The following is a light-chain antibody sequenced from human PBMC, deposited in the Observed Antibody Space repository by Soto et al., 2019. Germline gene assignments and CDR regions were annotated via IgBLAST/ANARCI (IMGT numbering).Light chain of an antibody. CDR2: SAS. Sequence: DIQMTQSPSTLSASVGDRVTITCRASQSVSAWLAWYQQKPGKAPELLIYSASTVETGVPSRFSGSGSETEFTLTISSPRPDDFATYCCQQYESYPLTFGGGTRIEIK. CDR1: QSVSAW. CDR3: QQYESYPLT. J-gene: IGKJ4*01. V-gene: IGKV1-5*03.